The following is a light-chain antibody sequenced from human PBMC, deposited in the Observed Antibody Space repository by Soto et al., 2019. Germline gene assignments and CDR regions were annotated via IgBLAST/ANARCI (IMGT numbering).Light chain of an antibody. J-gene: IGKJ3*01. CDR1: QSIGSSY. V-gene: IGKV3-20*01. Sequence: EIVLTQSPGTLSLSPGERATLSCRASQSIGSSYLAWYQQKPGQPPRLLIHSASTRAPGIPDRFSASGAGTDFTLTISRLEPEDSAVYYCQQYSASPRTFGPGTKVDIK. CDR3: QQYSASPRT. CDR2: SAS.